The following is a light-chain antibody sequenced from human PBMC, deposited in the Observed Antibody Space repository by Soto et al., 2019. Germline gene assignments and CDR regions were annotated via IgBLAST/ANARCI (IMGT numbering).Light chain of an antibody. CDR1: SSNIGSNT. CDR3: AEWDDILNGLYV. V-gene: IGLV1-44*01. Sequence: QSVLTQPPSASGTPGQRVTSSCSGSSSNIGSNTVNWYQQLPGTAPKLIIYSNNHRPLGVPDRFSGSKSGNSASLAISGLQSEDEADYYCAEWDDILNGLYVFGTGTKVTVL. J-gene: IGLJ1*01. CDR2: SNN.